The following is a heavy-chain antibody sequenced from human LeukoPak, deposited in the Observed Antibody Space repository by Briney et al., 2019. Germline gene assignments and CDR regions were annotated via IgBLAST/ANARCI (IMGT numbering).Heavy chain of an antibody. Sequence: KSSETLSLTCAVYGGSFSGYYWSWIRQPPGKGLEWIGEINHSGSTNYNPSLKSRVTISVDTSKNQFSLKLSSVTAADTAVYYCARGRADSSSSIRNFDYWGQGTLVTVSS. CDR2: INHSGST. CDR1: GGSFSGYY. CDR3: ARGRADSSSSIRNFDY. V-gene: IGHV4-34*01. J-gene: IGHJ4*02. D-gene: IGHD6-6*01.